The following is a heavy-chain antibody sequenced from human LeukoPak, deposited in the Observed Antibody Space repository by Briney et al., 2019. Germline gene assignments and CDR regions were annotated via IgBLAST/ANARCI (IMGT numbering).Heavy chain of an antibody. CDR1: GGSISRLY. J-gene: IGHJ4*02. CDR2: IYYTGST. D-gene: IGHD6-6*01. Sequence: PSETLSLTCSVSGGSISRLYWSWVRQPPGKGLEWMGYIYYTGSTNYNPSLKSRVTIFVDMSKTQFSLRLSSVTAADTAVYYCARHRAYSSSSPFYYWGQGTLVTVSS. CDR3: ARHRAYSSSSPFYY. V-gene: IGHV4-59*08.